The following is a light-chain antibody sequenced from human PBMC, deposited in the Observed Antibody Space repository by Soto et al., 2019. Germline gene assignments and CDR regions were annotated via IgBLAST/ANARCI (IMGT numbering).Light chain of an antibody. CDR1: SSNIGSNT. Sequence: QSVLTQPPSASGTPGQRVTISCSGSSSNIGSNTVTWFQHLPGTAPKLLIYSNTQRPSGVPDRFSGSKSGTSASLAIGGLQSEDEADYYRAAWDDSLNGVAFGGGTKLTVL. J-gene: IGLJ2*01. V-gene: IGLV1-44*01. CDR2: SNT. CDR3: AAWDDSLNGVA.